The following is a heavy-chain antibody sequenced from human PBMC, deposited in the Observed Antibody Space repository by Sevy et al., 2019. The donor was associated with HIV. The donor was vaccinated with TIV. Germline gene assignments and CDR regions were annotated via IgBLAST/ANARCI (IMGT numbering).Heavy chain of an antibody. Sequence: GGSLRLSCAASGFSFRRFGMHWVRQAPGKGLEWVALISDDGSEKNYGDSIKGRFTISRDNSRDTVDLQMNSLRAEDTGVYYCVKSWGRFVGSSWIYYYYGMDVWGQGTTVTVSS. V-gene: IGHV3-30*18. CDR1: GFSFRRFG. D-gene: IGHD6-13*01. J-gene: IGHJ6*02. CDR3: VKSWGRFVGSSWIYYYYGMDV. CDR2: ISDDGSEK.